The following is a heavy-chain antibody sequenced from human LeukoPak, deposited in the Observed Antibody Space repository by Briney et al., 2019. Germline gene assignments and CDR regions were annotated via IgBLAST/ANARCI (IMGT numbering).Heavy chain of an antibody. D-gene: IGHD3-22*01. J-gene: IGHJ4*02. CDR3: AKDGEYYDSSGYLDY. CDR1: GFTFSSYG. V-gene: IGHV3-30*18. Sequence: GGSLRLSCAASGFTFSSYGMHWVRQAPGKGLGWVAVISYDGSNKYYADSVKGRFTISRDNSKNTLYLQMNSLRAEDTAVYYCAKDGEYYDSSGYLDYWGQGTLVTVSS. CDR2: ISYDGSNK.